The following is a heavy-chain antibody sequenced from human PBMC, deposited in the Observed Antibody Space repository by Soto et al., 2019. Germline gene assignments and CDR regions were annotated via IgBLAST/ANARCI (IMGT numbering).Heavy chain of an antibody. CDR2: IWYDGSQK. V-gene: IGHV3-33*01. J-gene: IGHJ6*02. CDR3: ARVDCTGGSCRPYYYYDVDV. CDR1: GFTFSTYG. Sequence: HPVGSLRLSCAASGFTFSTYGMNWVRQAPCKGLEWVAVIWYDGSQKYYADSVKGRFTVSRDNSKNTLYLQMNNLRVEDTAVYYCARVDCTGGSCRPYYYYDVDVWGQGTTVTVSS. D-gene: IGHD2-15*01.